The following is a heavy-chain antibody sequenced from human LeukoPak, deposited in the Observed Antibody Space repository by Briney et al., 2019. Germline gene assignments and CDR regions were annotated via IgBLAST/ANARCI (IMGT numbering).Heavy chain of an antibody. Sequence: PSETLSLTCTVSGGSISSSSYYWGWIRQPPGKGLEWIGSIYYSGSTYYNPSPKSRVTISVDTSKNQFSLKLSSVTAADTAVYYCARHYYDSSGYYYRNFDYWGQGTLVTVSS. CDR2: IYYSGST. CDR1: GGSISSSSYY. D-gene: IGHD3-22*01. CDR3: ARHYYDSSGYYYRNFDY. J-gene: IGHJ4*02. V-gene: IGHV4-39*01.